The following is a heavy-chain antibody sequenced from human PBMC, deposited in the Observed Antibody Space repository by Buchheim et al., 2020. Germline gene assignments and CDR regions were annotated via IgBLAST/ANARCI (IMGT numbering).Heavy chain of an antibody. V-gene: IGHV4-31*03. Sequence: QVQLQESGPGLVKPSQTLSLTCTVSGGSISSPTHYWTWIRQLPGKGLEWMGYIYYSGTTYYSPSLKSRVTMSVDTSKNKFSLRLDSVTAADTAVYYCARDYSGTWDWGQGTL. CDR1: GGSISSPTHY. CDR3: ARDYSGTWD. CDR2: IYYSGTT. D-gene: IGHD6-13*01. J-gene: IGHJ4*02.